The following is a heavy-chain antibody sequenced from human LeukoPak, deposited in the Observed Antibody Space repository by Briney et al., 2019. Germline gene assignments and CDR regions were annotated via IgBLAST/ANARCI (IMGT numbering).Heavy chain of an antibody. CDR2: IIPIFGTA. CDR1: GYTFTSYG. CDR3: ARDRPGEGRWLQIDY. D-gene: IGHD5-24*01. J-gene: IGHJ4*02. Sequence: PVKVSCKASGYTFTSYGISWVRQAPGQGLEWMGGIIPIFGTANYAQKFQGRVTITADESTSTAYMELSSLRSEDTAVYYCARDRPGEGRWLQIDYWGQGTLVTVSS. V-gene: IGHV1-69*13.